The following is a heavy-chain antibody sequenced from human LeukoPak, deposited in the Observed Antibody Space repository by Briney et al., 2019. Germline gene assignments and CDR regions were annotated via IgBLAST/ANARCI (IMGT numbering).Heavy chain of an antibody. CDR1: GGXISSYY. D-gene: IGHD3-16*01. V-gene: IGHV4-59*08. Sequence: PSETLSLTCTVSGGXISSYYCSWIRQPPGKGQEWLAYIYYSGYTNYNPSLKSRVTISVHTSNNQFSLKLSSVTAADTAVYYCARRFDYVGSGIYEYWGQGTLVTVSS. J-gene: IGHJ4*02. CDR2: IYYSGYT. CDR3: ARRFDYVGSGIYEY.